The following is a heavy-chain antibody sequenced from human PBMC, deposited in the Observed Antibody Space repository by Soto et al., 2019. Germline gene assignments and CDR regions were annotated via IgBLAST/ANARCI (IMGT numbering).Heavy chain of an antibody. CDR1: GFSLTTYGVG. J-gene: IGHJ3*01. V-gene: IGHV2-5*02. CDR2: IYWDHDQ. Sequence: QITLKESGPSLVKPTQTLTLTCTFSGFSLTTYGVGVGWVRQPPGKALEWLAIIYWDHDQYFSPSLKDRLTISNDTSTNQVVLTMTSRDPVDTATYFCAHFVRTFDVWGHGTVVTVSS. D-gene: IGHD3-10*02. CDR3: AHFVRTFDV.